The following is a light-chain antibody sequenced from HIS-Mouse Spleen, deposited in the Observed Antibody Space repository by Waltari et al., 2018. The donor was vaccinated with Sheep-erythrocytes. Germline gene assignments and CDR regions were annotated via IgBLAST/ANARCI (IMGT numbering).Light chain of an antibody. CDR3: CSYAGSYNHV. CDR1: SSDVGGYNY. J-gene: IGLJ1*01. Sequence: QSALTQPRSVSGSPGQSVTISCTGTSSDVGGYNYVSWYQQHPGKAPKLMLYDVSKRRSCAPDRFSGSKSGNTASLTISGLQAEDEADYYCCSYAGSYNHVFATGTKVTVL. V-gene: IGLV2-11*01. CDR2: DVS.